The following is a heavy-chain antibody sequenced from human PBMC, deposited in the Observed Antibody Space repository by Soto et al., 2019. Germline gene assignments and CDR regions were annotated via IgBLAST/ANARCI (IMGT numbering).Heavy chain of an antibody. J-gene: IGHJ4*02. CDR1: GGSFSGYY. CDR3: ARGSISYKTGYYIGEYYFDY. CDR2: INHSGST. D-gene: IGHD3-9*01. Sequence: SETLSLTCAVYGGSFSGYYWSWIRQPPGKGLEWIGEINHSGSTNYNPSLKSRVTISVDTSKNQFSLKLSSVTAADTAVYYCARGSISYKTGYYIGEYYFDYWGQGTLVTVSS. V-gene: IGHV4-34*01.